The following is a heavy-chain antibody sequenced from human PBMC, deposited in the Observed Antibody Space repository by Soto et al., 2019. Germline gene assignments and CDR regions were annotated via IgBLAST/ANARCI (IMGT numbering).Heavy chain of an antibody. CDR1: GFTFSSYA. D-gene: IGHD4-17*01. CDR3: AKDLSPPHGFIDY. J-gene: IGHJ4*02. V-gene: IGHV3-23*01. CDR2: ISGSGGST. Sequence: GVLRLSCAASGFTFSSYAMSWVRQAPGKGLEWVSAISGSGGSTYYADSVKGRFTISRDNSKNTLYLQMNSLRAKDTAVYYCAKDLSPPHGFIDYWGQGTLVPSPQ.